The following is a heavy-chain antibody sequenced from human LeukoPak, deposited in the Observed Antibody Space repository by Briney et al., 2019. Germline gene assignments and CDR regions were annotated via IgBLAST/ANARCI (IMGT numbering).Heavy chain of an antibody. V-gene: IGHV1-18*01. Sequence: ASVKVSCKASGYTFTSYGISWVRQAPGQGLEWMGWISAYNGNTNYAQKLQGRVTMTTDTSTSTVYVELRSLRSDDTAVYYCARYETSKYYYDSSGYKSPFDYWGQGTLVTVSS. CDR2: ISAYNGNT. J-gene: IGHJ4*02. D-gene: IGHD3-22*01. CDR3: ARYETSKYYYDSSGYKSPFDY. CDR1: GYTFTSYG.